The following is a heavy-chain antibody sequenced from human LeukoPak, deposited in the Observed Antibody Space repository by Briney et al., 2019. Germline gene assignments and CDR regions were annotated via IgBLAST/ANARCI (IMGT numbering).Heavy chain of an antibody. Sequence: HAGGSLRLSCAASGFTFSSYAMSWVRQAPGKGLEWVSAISGSGGSTYYADSVKGRFTISRDNSKNTLYLQMNSLRAEDTAVYYCAKPYSSSWYTFDYWGQGTLVTVSS. CDR2: ISGSGGST. D-gene: IGHD6-13*01. CDR1: GFTFSSYA. CDR3: AKPYSSSWYTFDY. J-gene: IGHJ4*02. V-gene: IGHV3-23*01.